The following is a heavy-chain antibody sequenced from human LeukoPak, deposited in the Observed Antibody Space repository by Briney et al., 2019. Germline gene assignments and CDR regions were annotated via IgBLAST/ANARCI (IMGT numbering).Heavy chain of an antibody. D-gene: IGHD6-19*01. V-gene: IGHV3-7*01. Sequence: GGSLRLSCAVSGFSLSDYWMSWVRQAPGKGPEWVASIKPDGIEKNYVDSVKCRFTISRDNAKNSLYLQINTLRAEDTAVFYCARRLAVAGVGDSWGQGTLVTVSS. J-gene: IGHJ5*02. CDR1: GFSLSDYW. CDR2: IKPDGIEK. CDR3: ARRLAVAGVGDS.